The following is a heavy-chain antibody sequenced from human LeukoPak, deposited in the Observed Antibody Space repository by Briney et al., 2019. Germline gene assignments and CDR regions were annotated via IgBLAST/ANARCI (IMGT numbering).Heavy chain of an antibody. CDR3: ASTQSFDY. J-gene: IGHJ4*02. CDR1: GFTLSNYW. V-gene: IGHV3-7*05. Sequence: PGGSLRLSCVASGFTLSNYWMSWVRLAPGKGLEWVANIKQDGSEKYYADSVKGRFTISRDNAKSSLYLQLNSLRVEDTVVYHCASTQSFDYWGQGTLVTVPS. CDR2: IKQDGSEK.